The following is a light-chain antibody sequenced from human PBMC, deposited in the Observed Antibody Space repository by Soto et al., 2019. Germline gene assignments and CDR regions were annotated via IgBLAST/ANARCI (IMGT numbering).Light chain of an antibody. J-gene: IGLJ2*01. CDR2: EVS. CDR3: SSYTSSSTVI. CDR1: SSDVGAYHY. V-gene: IGLV2-14*01. Sequence: QSALTQPASLSGSPGRSITISCTGTSSDVGAYHYVSWYQQHPGKAPKLMIYEVSNRPSGVSNRFSGSKSGNTASLTISGLQAEDAADYSCSSYTSSSTVIFGGGTKLTVL.